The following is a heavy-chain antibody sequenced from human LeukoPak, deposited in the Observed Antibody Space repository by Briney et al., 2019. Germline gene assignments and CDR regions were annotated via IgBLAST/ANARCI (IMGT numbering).Heavy chain of an antibody. D-gene: IGHD1-26*01. Sequence: GGSLRLSCAASGFTFSSYSMNWVRQAPGKGLEWVSYISSSSSTMYYADSVKGRFTISRDNAKNSLYLQMNSLRAEDTAVYYCAKDCGGSYPSDAFDIWGQGTMVTVSS. J-gene: IGHJ3*02. CDR1: GFTFSSYS. CDR3: AKDCGGSYPSDAFDI. V-gene: IGHV3-48*04. CDR2: ISSSSSTM.